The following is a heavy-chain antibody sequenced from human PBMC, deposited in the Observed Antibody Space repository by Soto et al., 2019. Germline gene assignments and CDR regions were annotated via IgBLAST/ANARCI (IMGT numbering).Heavy chain of an antibody. V-gene: IGHV1-24*01. Sequence: ASVKASCKVSGYTLTELSMHWVQQAPGKGLEWMGGFDPEDGETIYAQKFQGRVTMTEDTSTDTAYMELSSLRSEDTAVYYCATDFGGATDYYYYGMDVWGQGTTVTVSS. D-gene: IGHD1-26*01. CDR1: GYTLTELS. CDR2: FDPEDGET. CDR3: ATDFGGATDYYYYGMDV. J-gene: IGHJ6*02.